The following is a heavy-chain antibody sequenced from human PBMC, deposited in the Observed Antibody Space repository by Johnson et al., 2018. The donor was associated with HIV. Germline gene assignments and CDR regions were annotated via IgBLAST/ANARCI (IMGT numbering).Heavy chain of an antibody. V-gene: IGHV3-11*04. CDR3: ARGRKITGTFDAFDI. D-gene: IGHD1-7*01. CDR1: GFTFSDYY. J-gene: IGHJ3*02. CDR2: ISSSGNTI. Sequence: QVQLVESGGGLVKPGGSLRLSCAASGFTFSDYYMGWIRQAPGKGLEWVSYISSSGNTIYSADSVKGRFPIFRDNAKTSLYLQMNSLRAEDTAVYYCARGRKITGTFDAFDIWGQGTMVTVSS.